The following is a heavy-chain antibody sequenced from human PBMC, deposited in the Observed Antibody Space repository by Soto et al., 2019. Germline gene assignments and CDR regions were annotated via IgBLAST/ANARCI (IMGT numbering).Heavy chain of an antibody. D-gene: IGHD3-3*01. Sequence: GGSLRLSCAASGFTVSSNYMSWVRQAPGKGLEWVSVIYSGGSTYYADSVKGRFTISRDNSKNTLYLQMNSLRAEDTAVYYCAASGFLEWFALGTHMDVWGQGTKVTVSS. V-gene: IGHV3-53*01. CDR3: AASGFLEWFALGTHMDV. CDR1: GFTVSSNY. CDR2: IYSGGST. J-gene: IGHJ6*02.